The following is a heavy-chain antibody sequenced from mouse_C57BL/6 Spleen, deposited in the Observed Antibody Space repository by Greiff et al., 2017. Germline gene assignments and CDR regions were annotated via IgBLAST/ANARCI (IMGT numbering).Heavy chain of an antibody. CDR2: ILPGSGST. V-gene: IGHV1-9*01. J-gene: IGHJ2*01. Sequence: VQLQQSGAELMKPGASVKLSCKATGYTFTGYWIEWVKQRPGHGLEWIGEILPGSGSTNYTEKFKGKATFTADTSSNTAYMQLSSLTTEDSAIYYCARSYYSKRTYYFDYWGQGTTLTVSS. CDR1: GYTFTGYW. CDR3: ARSYYSKRTYYFDY. D-gene: IGHD2-5*01.